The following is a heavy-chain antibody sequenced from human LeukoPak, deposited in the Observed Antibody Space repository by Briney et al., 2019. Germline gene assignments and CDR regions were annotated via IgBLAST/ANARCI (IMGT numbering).Heavy chain of an antibody. D-gene: IGHD6-13*01. CDR3: ARGLQQMAQTRSDYFDS. J-gene: IGHJ4*02. CDR2: MNHSGGA. CDR1: GRSFSGYH. Sequence: PSETLSLTCAVYGRSFSGYHWGWIRQPPGKGLEWIGEMNHSGGANHNPSLKSRVAISVDTSKNQFSLKLTSATAADTAVYFCARGLQQMAQTRSDYFDSWGQGTLVTVSS. V-gene: IGHV4-34*01.